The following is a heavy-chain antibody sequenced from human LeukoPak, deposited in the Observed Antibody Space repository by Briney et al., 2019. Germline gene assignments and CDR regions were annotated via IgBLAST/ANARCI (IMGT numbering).Heavy chain of an antibody. V-gene: IGHV3-7*01. Sequence: PGGSLRLSCAASGFTFSSYWMSWVRQAPGKGLEWVANIKQDGSEKYYVDSVKGRFTISRDNAKNSLYLQMNSLRAEDTAVYYCAREKWLVEGAFDIWGQGTMVTVSS. CDR1: GFTFSSYW. CDR3: AREKWLVEGAFDI. J-gene: IGHJ3*02. CDR2: IKQDGSEK. D-gene: IGHD6-19*01.